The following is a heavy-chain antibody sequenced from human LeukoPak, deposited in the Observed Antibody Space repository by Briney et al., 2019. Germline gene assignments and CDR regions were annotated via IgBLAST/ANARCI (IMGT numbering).Heavy chain of an antibody. V-gene: IGHV4-59*01. CDR3: ARDSSGFYDY. J-gene: IGHJ4*02. CDR1: GGSISSYY. Sequence: SETMSLTCNVSGGSISSYYWSWIPQPPGKGLEWIGYIYYSGSTNYNPSLKSRVTISVDTSKNQFSLKLSSVTAADTAVYYCARDSSGFYDYWGQGTLVTVSS. CDR2: IYYSGST. D-gene: IGHD3-22*01.